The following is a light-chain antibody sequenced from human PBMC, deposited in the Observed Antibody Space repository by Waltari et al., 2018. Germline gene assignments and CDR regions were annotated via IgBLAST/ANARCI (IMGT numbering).Light chain of an antibody. CDR3: QQYNNWPLYT. CDR1: QSIKSH. CDR2: GAS. J-gene: IGKJ2*01. Sequence: ETVMTQSPAILSVSPGESANLYCRASQSIKSHLAWYQQKPGQAPRLLIYGASTRAAGIPARFSGGGSGTEFILTISSLQSEDFATYHCQQYNNWPLYTFGQGTKLEI. V-gene: IGKV3-15*01.